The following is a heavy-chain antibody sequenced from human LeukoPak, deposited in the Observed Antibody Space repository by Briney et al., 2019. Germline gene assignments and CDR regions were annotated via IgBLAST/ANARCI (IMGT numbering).Heavy chain of an antibody. CDR1: GFTFSSSW. J-gene: IGHJ4*02. Sequence: GGALRLSCAASGFTFSSSWMSWVRPAPGKGQENVANLKQDGSEKYYVDSVKGRFTISRDNAKNSLYLQMNSLRAEDTAVYYCAREVAGTVGYYFDYWGQGTLVTVCS. D-gene: IGHD4-23*01. CDR2: LKQDGSEK. V-gene: IGHV3-7*03. CDR3: AREVAGTVGYYFDY.